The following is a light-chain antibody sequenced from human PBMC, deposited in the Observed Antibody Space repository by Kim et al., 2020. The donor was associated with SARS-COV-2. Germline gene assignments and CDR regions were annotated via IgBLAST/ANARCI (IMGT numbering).Light chain of an antibody. CDR3: GIWDDSLKGWV. CDR1: SSNIGSKN. J-gene: IGLJ3*02. Sequence: TISCFGTSSNIGSKNVNWNQQLPGTALKHLINENNQQPSGVPDRFAASKSGTSASLAISGLQSEDEADYYCGIWDDSLKGWVFGGGTQLTVL. CDR2: ENN. V-gene: IGLV1-44*01.